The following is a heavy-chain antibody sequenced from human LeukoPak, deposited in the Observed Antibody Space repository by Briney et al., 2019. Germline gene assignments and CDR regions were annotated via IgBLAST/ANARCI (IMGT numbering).Heavy chain of an antibody. CDR3: ARGVDIVVVPAAIRSLDP. CDR2: INHSGST. Sequence: SETLSLTCAVYGGSFSGYYWSWIRQPPGKGLEWIGEINHSGSTNYNPSLKSRVTISVDTSKSQFSLKLSSVTAADTAVYYCARGVDIVVVPAAIRSLDPWGQGTLVTVSS. J-gene: IGHJ5*02. D-gene: IGHD2-2*02. V-gene: IGHV4-34*01. CDR1: GGSFSGYY.